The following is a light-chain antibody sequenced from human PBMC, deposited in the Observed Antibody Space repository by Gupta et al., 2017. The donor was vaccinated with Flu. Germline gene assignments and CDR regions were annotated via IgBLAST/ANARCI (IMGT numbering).Light chain of an antibody. V-gene: IGLV1-44*01. CDR1: SSNIGSNT. CDR2: SSN. CDR3: AAWDDRLDGYV. Sequence: QSLLTQPPSASGTPGQRVTISCSGGSSNIGSNTVNWYQQLPGTAPKLLIYSSNQRPSGVPDRFSGSKSGTSASLAISGLQSEDEGDYYCAAWDDRLDGYVFGSGTEVTVL. J-gene: IGLJ1*01.